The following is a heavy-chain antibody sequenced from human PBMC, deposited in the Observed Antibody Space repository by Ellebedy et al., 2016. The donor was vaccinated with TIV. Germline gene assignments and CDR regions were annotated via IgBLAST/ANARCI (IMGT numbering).Heavy chain of an antibody. CDR3: ARAASGYDLGYYYYGMDV. CDR1: GATFSSYA. CDR2: IIPILGIA. V-gene: IGHV1-69*04. Sequence: SVKVSXXASGATFSSYAISWVRQAPGQGLEWMGRIIPILGIANYAQKFQGRVTITADKSTSTAYMELSSLRSEDTAVYYCARAASGYDLGYYYYGMDVWGQGTTVTVSS. D-gene: IGHD5-12*01. J-gene: IGHJ6*02.